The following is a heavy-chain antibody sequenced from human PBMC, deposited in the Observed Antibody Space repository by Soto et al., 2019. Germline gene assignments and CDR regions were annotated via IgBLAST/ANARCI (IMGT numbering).Heavy chain of an antibody. J-gene: IGHJ5*02. CDR3: ARDGYGDYSSWFDP. V-gene: IGHV1-2*02. CDR1: GYTFTGYY. CDR2: INPNSGGT. D-gene: IGHD4-17*01. Sequence: ASVKVSCKASGYTFTGYYMHWVLQAPGQGLEWMGWINPNSGGTNYAQKLQGRVTMTTDTSTSTAYMELRSLRSDDTAVYYCARDGYGDYSSWFDPWGQGTLVTVSS.